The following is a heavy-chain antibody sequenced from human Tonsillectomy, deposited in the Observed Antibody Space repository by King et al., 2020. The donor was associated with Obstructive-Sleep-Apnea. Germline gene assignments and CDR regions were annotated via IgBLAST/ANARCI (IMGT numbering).Heavy chain of an antibody. V-gene: IGHV4-4*02. CDR1: GASISSSNW. CDR3: ARDLRSIVGPTSAVDI. Sequence: QLQESGPGLVKPSGTLSLTCAVSGASISSSNWWSWVRQPPGKGLEWIGEIYQSGSTNYNPSLKSRVSISVDKSQNQFSLKLSSVTAADTAVYYCARDLRSIVGPTSAVDIWGQGTTVTVS. D-gene: IGHD1-26*01. CDR2: IYQSGST. J-gene: IGHJ3*02.